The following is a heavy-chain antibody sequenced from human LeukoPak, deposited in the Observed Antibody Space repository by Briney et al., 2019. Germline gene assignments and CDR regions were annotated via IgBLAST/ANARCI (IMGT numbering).Heavy chain of an antibody. V-gene: IGHV3-21*01. Sequence: PGGSLRLSCAASGFTFSSYSMNWVRRAPGKGLEWVSSISSSSSYIYYADSVKGRFTISRDNAKNSLYLQMNSLRAEDTAVYYCARDLQGAMATWGQGTLVTVSS. D-gene: IGHD1-26*01. CDR3: ARDLQGAMAT. CDR1: GFTFSSYS. J-gene: IGHJ5*02. CDR2: ISSSSSYI.